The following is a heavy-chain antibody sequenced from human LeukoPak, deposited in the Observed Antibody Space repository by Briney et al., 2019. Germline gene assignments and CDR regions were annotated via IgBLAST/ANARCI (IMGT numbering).Heavy chain of an antibody. D-gene: IGHD6-13*01. Sequence: GGSLRLSCAASGFTFSSYWMHWVRQAPGKGLVWVSRINSDGSSTSYADSVKGRFTISRDNAKNTLYLQMNSLRAEDTALYHCAREKIAAAGTRWFDPWGQGTLVTVSS. V-gene: IGHV3-74*01. J-gene: IGHJ5*02. CDR2: INSDGSST. CDR1: GFTFSSYW. CDR3: AREKIAAAGTRWFDP.